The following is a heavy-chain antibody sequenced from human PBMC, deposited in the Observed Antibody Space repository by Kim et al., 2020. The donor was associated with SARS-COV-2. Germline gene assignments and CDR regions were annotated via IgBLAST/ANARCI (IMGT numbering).Heavy chain of an antibody. CDR3: AKTSYDSSGYYPGY. CDR2: ISDSGGVT. D-gene: IGHD3-22*01. J-gene: IGHJ1*01. Sequence: GGSLRLSCAASGFTFSSYAMSWVRQAPGKGLEWVSAISDSGGVTYYADSVKGHFTISRDNSKNTLNLQMNSLRAEDTAIYYCAKTSYDSSGYYPGYWGQGTLVTVSS. V-gene: IGHV3-23*01. CDR1: GFTFSSYA.